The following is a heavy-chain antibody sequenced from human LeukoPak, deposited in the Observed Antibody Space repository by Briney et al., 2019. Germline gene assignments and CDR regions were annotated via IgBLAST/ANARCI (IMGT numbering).Heavy chain of an antibody. CDR3: AREVGQYSSGWLSSEFYFDY. CDR1: GDSISSSNSY. CDR2: IYYSGNT. J-gene: IGHJ4*02. D-gene: IGHD6-19*01. Sequence: PSETLSLTCTVSGDSISSSNSYWGWIRQPPGKGLEWIGSIYYSGNTYYNASLKSRVTISVDTSKNQFSLKLTSVTAADTAVYYCAREVGQYSSGWLSSEFYFDYWGQGTLVTVSS. V-gene: IGHV4-39*02.